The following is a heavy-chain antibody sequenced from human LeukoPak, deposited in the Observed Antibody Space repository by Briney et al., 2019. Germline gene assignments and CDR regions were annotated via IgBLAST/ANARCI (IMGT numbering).Heavy chain of an antibody. CDR3: AKDLVLAAINHRRDYYYYMDV. CDR2: ISGSGGST. D-gene: IGHD2-2*01. V-gene: IGHV3-23*01. Sequence: GGSLRLSCAASGFTFDDYGMSWVRQAPGKGLEWVSAISGSGGSTYYADSVKGRFTISRDNSKNTLYLQMNSLRAEDTAVYYCAKDLVLAAINHRRDYYYYMDVWGKGTTVTISS. J-gene: IGHJ6*03. CDR1: GFTFDDYG.